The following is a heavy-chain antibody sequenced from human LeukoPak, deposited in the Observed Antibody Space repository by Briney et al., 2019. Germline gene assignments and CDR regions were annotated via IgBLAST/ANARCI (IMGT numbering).Heavy chain of an antibody. J-gene: IGHJ4*02. V-gene: IGHV3-48*02. CDR2: IGGRSSTI. CDR3: ARATCGGGCSRGYYFDY. D-gene: IGHD2-21*02. CDR1: GFTFSDYS. Sequence: GGSLRLSCAASGFTFSDYSMNWVRQAPGKGLERISYIGGRSSTIYYADSVKGRFTISRDNAKTSLYLQMNSLRDEDTAVYYCARATCGGGCSRGYYFDYWGQGTLVTVCS.